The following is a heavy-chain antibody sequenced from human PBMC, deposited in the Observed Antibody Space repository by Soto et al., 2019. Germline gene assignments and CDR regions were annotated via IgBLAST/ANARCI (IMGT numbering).Heavy chain of an antibody. CDR3: ARSIAVAGTDYYYYGMDV. CDR1: GYTFTGYY. Sequence: GASVKVSCKASGYTFTGYYMHWVRQAPGQGLEWMGWINPNSGGTNYAQKFQGWVTMTRDTSISTAYMELSRLRSDDTAVYYCARSIAVAGTDYYYYGMDVWGQGTTVTVSS. V-gene: IGHV1-2*04. J-gene: IGHJ6*02. D-gene: IGHD6-19*01. CDR2: INPNSGGT.